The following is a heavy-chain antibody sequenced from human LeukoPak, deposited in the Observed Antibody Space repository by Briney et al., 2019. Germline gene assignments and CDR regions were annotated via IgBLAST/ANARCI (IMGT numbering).Heavy chain of an antibody. V-gene: IGHV4-59*08. CDR3: ARGVSYYDSSGYYDEYFQH. CDR2: IYYSGST. D-gene: IGHD3-22*01. J-gene: IGHJ1*01. CDR1: GGSISSYY. Sequence: KTSETLSLTCTVSGGSISSYYWSWIRQPPGKGLEWIGYIYYSGSTNYNPSLKSRVTISVDTSKNQFSLKLSSVTAADTAVHYCARGVSYYDSSGYYDEYFQHWGQGTLVTVSS.